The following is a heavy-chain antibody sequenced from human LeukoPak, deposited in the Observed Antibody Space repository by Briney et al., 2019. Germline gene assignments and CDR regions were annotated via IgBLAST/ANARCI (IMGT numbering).Heavy chain of an antibody. J-gene: IGHJ6*03. D-gene: IGHD5-18*01. CDR2: MNPNSGNT. V-gene: IGHV1-8*03. CDR1: GYTFTSYV. Sequence: ASVKVSCKASGYTFTSYVIYWVRQATGQGLEWMGWMNPNSGNTGYAQKFQGRVTITRNTSISTAYMELSSLRSEDTAVYYCARGRYSYGSYYYYYMDVWGKGTTVTVSS. CDR3: ARGRYSYGSYYYYYMDV.